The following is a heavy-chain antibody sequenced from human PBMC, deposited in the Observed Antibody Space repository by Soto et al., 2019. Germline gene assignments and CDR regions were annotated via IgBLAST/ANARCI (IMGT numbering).Heavy chain of an antibody. CDR1: GYTFTSYG. J-gene: IGHJ6*02. D-gene: IGHD3-10*01. CDR3: ARAGKYYYSSGRPYFYGMGV. V-gene: IGHV1-18*04. Sequence: QVQLVQSGAEVKKPGASVKVSCKASGYTFTSYGVSWVRQAPGQGLEWMGWISGYNGNTNYAQKLQGRVTMTTYTSTSADYMELRSLRSDDTAVNYCARAGKYYYSSGRPYFYGMGVWGQWITVTVSS. CDR2: ISGYNGNT.